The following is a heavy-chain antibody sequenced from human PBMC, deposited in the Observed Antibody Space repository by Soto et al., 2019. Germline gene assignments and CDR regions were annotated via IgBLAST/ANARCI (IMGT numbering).Heavy chain of an antibody. CDR3: AKGGYCTSFSCYPKTPNWFDP. V-gene: IGHV3-23*01. J-gene: IGHJ5*02. Sequence: GGSLRLSCAASGFTFNSYAMSWVRQAPGKGLEWVSGISGSGGSTYYADSVKGRFTISRDNSKNTLYLQMNSLRAEDTAVYYCAKGGYCTSFSCYPKTPNWFDPWGQGTLVTVSS. D-gene: IGHD2-2*03. CDR2: ISGSGGST. CDR1: GFTFNSYA.